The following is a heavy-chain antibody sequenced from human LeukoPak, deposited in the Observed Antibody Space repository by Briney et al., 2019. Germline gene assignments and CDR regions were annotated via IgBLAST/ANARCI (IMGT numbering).Heavy chain of an antibody. D-gene: IGHD6-13*01. V-gene: IGHV5-51*01. Sequence: GESLKISCKGSGYSFTSYWIGWVRQMLGKGLEWMGIIYPGDSDTRYSPSFQGQVTISADKSISTAYLQWSSLKASDTAMCYCARRISSWAAGYFDYWGQGTLVTVSS. J-gene: IGHJ4*02. CDR3: ARRISSWAAGYFDY. CDR2: IYPGDSDT. CDR1: GYSFTSYW.